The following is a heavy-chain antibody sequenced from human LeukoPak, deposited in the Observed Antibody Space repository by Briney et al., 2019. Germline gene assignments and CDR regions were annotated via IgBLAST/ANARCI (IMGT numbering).Heavy chain of an antibody. Sequence: GGSLTLSCAASGFTFSNYWMFWVRQVPGKGLVWVSRINTDGSSTTYADSVKGRFTISRDNAKNALYLQMNSLRAEDTAVYYCASRISSGNYFFDYWGQGTLVTVSS. CDR1: GFTFSNYW. J-gene: IGHJ4*02. CDR3: ASRISSGNYFFDY. V-gene: IGHV3-74*01. D-gene: IGHD1-26*01. CDR2: INTDGSST.